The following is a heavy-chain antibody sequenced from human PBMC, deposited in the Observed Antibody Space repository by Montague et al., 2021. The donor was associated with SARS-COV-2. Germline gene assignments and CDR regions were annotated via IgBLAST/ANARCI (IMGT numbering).Heavy chain of an antibody. CDR1: GGSFSGYY. CDR2: INHSGST. Sequence: SETLSLTCAVHGGSFSGYYWSWIRQPPGKGLEWIGEINHSGSTNYNPSLKGRVSISVDTSKNQFSPKLSSVTAADTAVYYCARGAPTITMIVVVFTGAGWYFDLWGRGTLVTVSS. J-gene: IGHJ2*01. D-gene: IGHD3-22*01. CDR3: ARGAPTITMIVVVFTGAGWYFDL. V-gene: IGHV4-34*01.